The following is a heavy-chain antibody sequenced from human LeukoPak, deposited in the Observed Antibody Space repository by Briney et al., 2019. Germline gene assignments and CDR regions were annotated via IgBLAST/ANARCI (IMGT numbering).Heavy chain of an antibody. Sequence: GGSLRLSCAASGFTFSDYYMSWIRQAPGKGLEWVSYISSSGSTIYYADSVKGRFTISRDNAKNSLCLQMNSLRAEDTAVYYCLVDTAMVTGNWFDPWGQGTLVTVSS. V-gene: IGHV3-11*01. D-gene: IGHD5-18*01. CDR1: GFTFSDYY. J-gene: IGHJ5*02. CDR2: ISSSGSTI. CDR3: LVDTAMVTGNWFDP.